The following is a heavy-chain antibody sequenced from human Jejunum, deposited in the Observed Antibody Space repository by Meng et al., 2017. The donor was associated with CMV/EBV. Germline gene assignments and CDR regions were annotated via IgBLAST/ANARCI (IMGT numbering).Heavy chain of an antibody. Sequence: SLHTTRVGFAWIPPPPGKALDCLAHIYWNDDKRYSPFLKSRLSITKDPSNNQVVLTMTNMDPVDTATYYCARLEMVLVPPSILIDSWGQGTLVTVSS. CDR2: IYWNDDK. D-gene: IGHD5-24*01. V-gene: IGHV2-5*01. J-gene: IGHJ4*02. CDR1: SLHTTRVG. CDR3: ARLEMVLVPPSILIDS.